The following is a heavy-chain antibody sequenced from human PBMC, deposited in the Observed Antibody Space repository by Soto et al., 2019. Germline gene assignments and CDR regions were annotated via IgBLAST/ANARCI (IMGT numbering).Heavy chain of an antibody. CDR2: IYDNGNT. V-gene: IGHV4-30-2*01. Sequence: PSETLSLTCAVSGGSLSSGGYSWNWIRQPPGKALEWIGYIYDNGNTYYNPSLKSRVTMSVARSKNQFSLNLTSVTAADTAVYFCARVGGWFDPWGQGTLVTVSS. J-gene: IGHJ5*02. CDR3: ARVGGWFDP. CDR1: GGSLSSGGYS. D-gene: IGHD3-16*01.